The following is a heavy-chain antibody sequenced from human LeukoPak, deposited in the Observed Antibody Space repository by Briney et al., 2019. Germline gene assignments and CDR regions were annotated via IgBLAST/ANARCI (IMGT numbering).Heavy chain of an antibody. Sequence: SETLSLTCTVSGGSVTSYYWNWIRQPAGKGLEWVGRIYNTGSTYYNPSLKSRVTISVDTSKNQFSLKLSSVTATDTAVYYCARRSQLFDYWGHGTLVTVSS. CDR1: GGSVTSYY. CDR3: ARRSQLFDY. J-gene: IGHJ4*01. D-gene: IGHD5-18*01. CDR2: IYNTGST. V-gene: IGHV4-59*05.